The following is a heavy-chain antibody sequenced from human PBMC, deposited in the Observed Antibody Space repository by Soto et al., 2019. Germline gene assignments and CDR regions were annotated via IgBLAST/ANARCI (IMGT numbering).Heavy chain of an antibody. D-gene: IGHD6-13*01. CDR1: GYTFNSYD. Sequence: QVKLVQSGAEVKKPGASVKVSCKASGYTFNSYDINWVRQATGQGLEWMGWMNPNSGNTGYAQKFQGRVTMTRNTSISTAYMELSSLRSEDTAVYYCAREHSSSWRFDYWVQGTLVTVSS. CDR2: MNPNSGNT. J-gene: IGHJ4*02. CDR3: AREHSSSWRFDY. V-gene: IGHV1-8*01.